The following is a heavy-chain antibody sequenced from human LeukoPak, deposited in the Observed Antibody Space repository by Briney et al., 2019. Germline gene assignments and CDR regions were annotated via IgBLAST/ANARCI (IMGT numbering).Heavy chain of an antibody. D-gene: IGHD3-16*01. CDR3: ARGSSRGENFDY. CDR1: GFTFSSYA. V-gene: IGHV3-21*01. J-gene: IGHJ4*02. CDR2: ISSSSSYI. Sequence: GGSLRLSCAASGFTFSSYAMSWVRQAPGKGLEWVSSISSSSSYIYYADSVKGRFTISRDNAKNSLYLQMNSLRAEDTAVYYCARGSSRGENFDYWGQGTLVTVSS.